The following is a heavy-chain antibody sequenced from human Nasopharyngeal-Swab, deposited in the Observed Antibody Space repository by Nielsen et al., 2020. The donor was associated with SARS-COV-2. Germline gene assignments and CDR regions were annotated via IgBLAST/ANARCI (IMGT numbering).Heavy chain of an antibody. CDR1: GFTFSSYA. Sequence: GESLKISCAASGFTFSSYAMNWVRHAPGKGLEWVSGISGRGEKTYYGESVKGRFTISRDISKNTLYLQMNGLRAEDTAVYYCAKDSGAGFCDDGSCFPTNHWGLGTLVTVSS. CDR2: ISGRGEKT. V-gene: IGHV3-23*01. CDR3: AKDSGAGFCDDGSCFPTNH. D-gene: IGHD2-15*01. J-gene: IGHJ5*02.